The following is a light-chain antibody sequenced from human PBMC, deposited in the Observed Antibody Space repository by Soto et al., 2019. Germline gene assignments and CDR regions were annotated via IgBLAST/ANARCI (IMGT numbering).Light chain of an antibody. Sequence: QSALTQPASVSGSPGQSITISCTGTSSDVGGYNYVSWYQQHPGKAPKLMIYEVSNRPSGVSNRFSGYKSGKTASLTISGLQAEDEADYYGSSYTSSSTLELFGGGTKLTVL. V-gene: IGLV2-14*01. CDR3: SSYTSSSTLEL. J-gene: IGLJ2*01. CDR2: EVS. CDR1: SSDVGGYNY.